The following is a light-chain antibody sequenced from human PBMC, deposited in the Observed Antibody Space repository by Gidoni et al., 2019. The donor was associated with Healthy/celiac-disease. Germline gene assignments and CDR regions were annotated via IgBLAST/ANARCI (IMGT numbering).Light chain of an antibody. CDR2: AAS. CDR3: QQSYSTPPT. CDR1: QSISSY. J-gene: IGKJ4*01. Sequence: DIQMTQSPSSLSASVGDRVTITCRPSQSISSYLNWYQQKPGKAPKLLIYAASSLQRGVPSRFSGSGSGTDFTLTISSLQPEDFATYYCQQSYSTPPTFGGGTKVEIK. V-gene: IGKV1-39*01.